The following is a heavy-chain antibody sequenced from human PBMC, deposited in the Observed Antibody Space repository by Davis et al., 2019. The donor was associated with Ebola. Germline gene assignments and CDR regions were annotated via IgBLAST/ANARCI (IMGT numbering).Heavy chain of an antibody. Sequence: LSLTCTVSGGSISSYYWSWIRQAPGKGLEWVSYISSSGSTIYYADSVKGRFTISRDNAKNSLYLQMNSLRAEDTAVYYCARALSRSGYDSPPHYWGQGTLVTVSS. CDR1: GGSISSYY. J-gene: IGHJ4*02. D-gene: IGHD5-12*01. V-gene: IGHV3-11*01. CDR3: ARALSRSGYDSPPHY. CDR2: ISSSGSTI.